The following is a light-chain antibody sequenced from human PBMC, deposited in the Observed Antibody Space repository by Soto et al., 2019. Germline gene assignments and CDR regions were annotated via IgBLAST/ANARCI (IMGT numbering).Light chain of an antibody. CDR1: SSDIGAHNY. J-gene: IGLJ2*01. CDR2: EVT. Sequence: QSVLTQPPSASGSPGQSVTISCSGTSSDIGAHNYVSWYQHHPGRVPKLLISEVTNRPSGASDRFSGSKSGNTASLTISGLQADDEADYYCTSFTTSSSLVFGGGTQLTVL. V-gene: IGLV2-14*01. CDR3: TSFTTSSSLV.